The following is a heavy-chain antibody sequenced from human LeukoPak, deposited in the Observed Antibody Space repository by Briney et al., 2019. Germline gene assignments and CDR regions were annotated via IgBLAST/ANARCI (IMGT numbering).Heavy chain of an antibody. CDR3: AKRASGSGTPLYYFDY. V-gene: IGHV3-23*01. CDR2: ISNSGGST. J-gene: IGHJ4*02. Sequence: PGGSLRLSGAASGFTFSSYAMSWVRQAPGKGLEWVSVISNSGGSTFYADSVKGRFTISRDNSKNTLYLQMNSLRAEDTAVYYCAKRASGSGTPLYYFDYWGQGTLVTVSS. CDR1: GFTFSSYA. D-gene: IGHD3-10*01.